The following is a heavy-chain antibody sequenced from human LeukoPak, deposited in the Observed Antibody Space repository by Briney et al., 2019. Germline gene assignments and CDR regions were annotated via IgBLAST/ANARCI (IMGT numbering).Heavy chain of an antibody. J-gene: IGHJ3*02. CDR2: IYYSGST. V-gene: IGHV4-59*01. CDR3: ARGPVGGATYYDGDAFDI. Sequence: SETLSLTCTVSRGSISSYYWCWIRQSPGKGLEWVGYIYYSGSTNYNPSLKCRVTISVDTSKNQFSLKLSSVTAVDTAVYYCARGPVGGATYYDGDAFDIWGQGTMVTVSS. CDR1: RGSISSYY. D-gene: IGHD1-26*01.